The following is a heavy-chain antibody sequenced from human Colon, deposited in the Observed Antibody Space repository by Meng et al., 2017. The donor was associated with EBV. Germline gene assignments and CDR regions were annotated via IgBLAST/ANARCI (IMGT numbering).Heavy chain of an antibody. CDR3: ARGGNFDP. D-gene: IGHD2/OR15-2a*01. CDR2: INPNTGTP. Sequence: QVQQVQSGSEFTKPGASGKVSCKASGYTFSTYTIYWVRQAHGRGLEWMGWINPNTGTPTYTQGFTGRFVFSLDTSVSTAYLQISSLKAEDTAVYYCARGGNFDPWGQGTLVTVSS. V-gene: IGHV7-4-1*02. CDR1: GYTFSTYT. J-gene: IGHJ5*02.